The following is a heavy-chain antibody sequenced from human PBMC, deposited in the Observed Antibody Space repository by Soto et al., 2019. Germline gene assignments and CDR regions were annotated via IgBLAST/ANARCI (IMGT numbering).Heavy chain of an antibody. CDR2: ISYDGSNK. CDR3: AKDRHSSSSGGDY. CDR1: GFSFSSYG. D-gene: IGHD6-6*01. Sequence: GGSLRLSCAGSGFSFSSYGMHWVRQAPGKGLEWVAVISYDGSNKYYADSVKGRFTISRDNSKNTLYLQMNSLRAEDTAVYYCAKDRHSSSSGGDYWGQGTLVTVSS. J-gene: IGHJ4*02. V-gene: IGHV3-30*18.